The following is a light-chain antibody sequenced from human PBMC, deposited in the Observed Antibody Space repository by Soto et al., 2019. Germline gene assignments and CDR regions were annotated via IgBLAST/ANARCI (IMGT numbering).Light chain of an antibody. Sequence: EIVLTQSPATLSLSPGDRATLSCRASQSLSTFLDWYQQKPGQAPRLLIYDASNRATGIPVRFSGSGSGTDFTLTISLLEPEDFSVYYCQQRSHLFTFGPGTTVEIK. J-gene: IGKJ3*01. V-gene: IGKV3-11*01. CDR3: QQRSHLFT. CDR1: QSLSTF. CDR2: DAS.